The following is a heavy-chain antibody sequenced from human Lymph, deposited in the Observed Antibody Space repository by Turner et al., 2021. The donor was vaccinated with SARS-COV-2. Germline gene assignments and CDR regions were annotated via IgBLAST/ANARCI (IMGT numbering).Heavy chain of an antibody. D-gene: IGHD3-9*01. CDR3: ARAAQLTVWFDP. CDR1: GYTFTRYD. CDR2: MDPNSGNT. Sequence: QVQLVQSGAEVKKPGASVKVSSMASGYTFTRYDINWVRQATGQGLEWMGWMDPNSGNTGYAQKFQGRVTMTRNTSISTAYMELSSLRSEDTAVYYCARAAQLTVWFDPWGQGTLVTVSS. V-gene: IGHV1-8*01. J-gene: IGHJ5*02.